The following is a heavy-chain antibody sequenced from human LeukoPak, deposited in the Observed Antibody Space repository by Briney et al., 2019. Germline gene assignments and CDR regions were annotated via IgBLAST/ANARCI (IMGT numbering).Heavy chain of an antibody. Sequence: GRSLRLSCAASGFTFDDYAMHWVRQAPGKGLEWVSGISWNSGSIGYADSVKGRFTISRDNAKNSLYLQMNSLRAEDTALYYCAKDISGSYYRYFDYRGQGTLVTVSS. V-gene: IGHV3-9*01. CDR2: ISWNSGSI. CDR3: AKDISGSYYRYFDY. CDR1: GFTFDDYA. J-gene: IGHJ4*02. D-gene: IGHD1-26*01.